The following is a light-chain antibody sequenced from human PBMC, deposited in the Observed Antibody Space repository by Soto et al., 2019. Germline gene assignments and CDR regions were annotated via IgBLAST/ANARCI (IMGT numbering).Light chain of an antibody. CDR2: WAS. CDR3: QQYYYVTLT. Sequence: DVVMTQSPDSLAVSLGERATINCKSSQTVFYNSNSRNYLAWYQQKPGQPPKLLILWASTLESGVPDRVSGSGSGTDFSLTISSLQAEDAAVYDCQQYYYVTLTFGGGTKVEVK. CDR1: QTVFYNSNSRNY. V-gene: IGKV4-1*01. J-gene: IGKJ4*01.